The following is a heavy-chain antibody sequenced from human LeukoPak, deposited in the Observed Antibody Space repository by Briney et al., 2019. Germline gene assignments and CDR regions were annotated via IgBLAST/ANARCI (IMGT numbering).Heavy chain of an antibody. D-gene: IGHD3-22*01. CDR3: ARGDSSGYYYVDY. Sequence: GGSLRLSCAASGFTFSSYAMSWVRQAPGKGLEWVSSISDSSTYIYYADSVRGRFTISRDSAKNSLYLQMNSLRAEDTAVYYCARGDSSGYYYVDYWGQGTLVTVSS. J-gene: IGHJ4*02. CDR2: ISDSSTYI. V-gene: IGHV3-21*01. CDR1: GFTFSSYA.